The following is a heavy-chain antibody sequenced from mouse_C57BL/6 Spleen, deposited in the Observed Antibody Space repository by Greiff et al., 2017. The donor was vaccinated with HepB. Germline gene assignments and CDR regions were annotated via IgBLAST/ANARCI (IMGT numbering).Heavy chain of an antibody. CDR3: ARHPSYYYGSSYGYFDV. CDR1: GFTFSSYT. V-gene: IGHV5-9*01. J-gene: IGHJ1*03. CDR2: ISGGGGNT. Sequence: DVMLVESGGGLVKPGGSLKLSCAASGFTFSSYTMSWVRQTPEKRLEWVATISGGGGNTYYPDSVKGRFTISRDNAKNTLYLQMSSLRSEDTALYYCARHPSYYYGSSYGYFDVWGTGTTVTVSS. D-gene: IGHD1-1*01.